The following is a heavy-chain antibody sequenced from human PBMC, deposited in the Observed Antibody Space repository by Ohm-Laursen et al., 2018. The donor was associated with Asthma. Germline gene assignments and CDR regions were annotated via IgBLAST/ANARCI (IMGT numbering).Heavy chain of an antibody. D-gene: IGHD3-3*01. CDR3: ARDVMEWYLPAFDF. CDR2: GGSYYDGGLK. CDR1: GFTFRSYA. V-gene: IGHV3-30-3*01. J-gene: IGHJ4*02. Sequence: RSLRLSCAASGFTFRSYAMHWVRQAPDKGLEWVAVGGSYYDGGLKYYADSVNGRFTVSRDDSKNTLYLQMNSLRPDDTAVYYCARDVMEWYLPAFDFWGQGTLVTVSS.